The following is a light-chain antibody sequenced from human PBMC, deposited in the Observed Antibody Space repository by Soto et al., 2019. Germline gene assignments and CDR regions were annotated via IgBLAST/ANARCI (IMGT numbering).Light chain of an antibody. CDR3: TSYTRSSTYV. CDR2: DVN. CDR1: SSDIGAYNY. Sequence: QSALTQPASVSGSPGQSITISCTGTSSDIGAYNYVSWYQQHPGKAPKLVIYDVNNRPSGVSNRFSGSKSGNTASLTISGLQAEYEADYFCTSYTRSSTYVFGTGNKVTVL. J-gene: IGLJ1*01. V-gene: IGLV2-14*03.